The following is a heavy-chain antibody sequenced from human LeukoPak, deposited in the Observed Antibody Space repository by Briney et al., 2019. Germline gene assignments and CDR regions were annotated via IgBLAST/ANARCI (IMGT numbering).Heavy chain of an antibody. CDR1: GFTFSSYG. J-gene: IGHJ4*02. CDR3: AKDPYDFWSGYYRGVDY. D-gene: IGHD3-3*01. V-gene: IGHV3-30*02. Sequence: GGSLRLSCAASGFTFSSYGMHWVRQAPGKGLEWVAFIRYDGSNKYYADSVKGRFTISRDNSKNTLYLQMNSLRAEDTAVYYCAKDPYDFWSGYYRGVDYWGQGTLVTVSS. CDR2: IRYDGSNK.